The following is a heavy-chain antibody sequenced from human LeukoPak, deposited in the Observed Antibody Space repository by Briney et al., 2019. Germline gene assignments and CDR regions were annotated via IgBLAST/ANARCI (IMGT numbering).Heavy chain of an antibody. Sequence: PSETLSLTCTVSGGSISSQYWSWIRQPPGRGLEWIGYISYSGSTKYNPSLKSRVTISVDTPKNQFSLKLNSLTAADTSVYYCARLRFLEWLFPWFDPWGQGILVTVSS. CDR3: ARLRFLEWLFPWFDP. CDR1: GGSISSQY. D-gene: IGHD3-3*01. V-gene: IGHV4-59*08. J-gene: IGHJ5*02. CDR2: ISYSGST.